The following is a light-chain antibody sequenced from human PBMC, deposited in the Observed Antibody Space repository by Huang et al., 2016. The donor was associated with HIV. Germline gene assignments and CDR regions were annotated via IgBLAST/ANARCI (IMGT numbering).Light chain of an antibody. CDR2: GAS. J-gene: IGKJ2*01. CDR3: QQYHNWPPYT. V-gene: IGKV3-15*01. Sequence: EILLTQSPATPSVSPGERVTLSCRASQSISNNLAWYQQKPGQAPRLLIYGASTRATAIPARFSGSASGTEFTLTISSLQSEDFAVYYCQQYHNWPPYTFGQGTKLEI. CDR1: QSISNN.